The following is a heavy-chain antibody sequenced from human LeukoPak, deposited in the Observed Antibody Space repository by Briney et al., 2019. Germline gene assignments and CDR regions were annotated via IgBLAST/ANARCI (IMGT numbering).Heavy chain of an antibody. J-gene: IGHJ4*02. Sequence: PSETLSLTCTVSGGSISSSSYYWGWIRQPPGKGLEWIGSIYYSGSTYYNPSLKSRVTISVDTSKNQFSLKLSSVTAADTAVYYCAGPQEQYYYDSSGYYLFDYWGQGTLVTVSS. CDR2: IYYSGST. CDR1: GGSISSSSYY. CDR3: AGPQEQYYYDSSGYYLFDY. V-gene: IGHV4-39*01. D-gene: IGHD3-22*01.